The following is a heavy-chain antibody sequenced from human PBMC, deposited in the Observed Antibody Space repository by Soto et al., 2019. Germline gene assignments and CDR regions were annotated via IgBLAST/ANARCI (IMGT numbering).Heavy chain of an antibody. D-gene: IGHD6-19*01. V-gene: IGHV4-39*01. CDR2: IYYTGNT. CDR1: GGSISSSNYY. CDR3: VRRDRGWNSQGWFDT. Sequence: SETLSLTCTVSGGSISSSNYYWGWIRQPPGKGLEWIGSIYYTGNTYYNPSLKSRVTISVDTSKNQFSLKLSSVTAADTAVYYCVRRDRGWNSQGWFDTWGQGSLVNVSS. J-gene: IGHJ5*02.